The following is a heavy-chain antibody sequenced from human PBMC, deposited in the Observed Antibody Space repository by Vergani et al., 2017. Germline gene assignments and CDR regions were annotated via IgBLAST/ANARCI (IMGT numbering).Heavy chain of an antibody. CDR2: ISTYNGNT. CDR3: ARHREGDSSGYRTFDI. Sequence: QVQLVQSGVEVKKPGASVKVSCKASGYTFNSYDISWVRQAPGQGLEWMGWISTYNGNTNYAQKLQGRVTMTTDTSTSTAYMELRSLRSDDTAVYYCARHREGDSSGYRTFDIWGQGTMVTVSS. V-gene: IGHV1-18*01. CDR1: GYTFNSYD. J-gene: IGHJ3*02. D-gene: IGHD3-22*01.